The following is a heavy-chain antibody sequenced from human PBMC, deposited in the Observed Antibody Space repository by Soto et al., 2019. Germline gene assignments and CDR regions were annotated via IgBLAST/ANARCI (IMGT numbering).Heavy chain of an antibody. D-gene: IGHD5-12*01. CDR2: IYYNDDR. CDR3: AHSDGGYEIIYFDF. V-gene: IGHV2-5*01. J-gene: IGHJ4*02. CDR1: GFSFTTAGVA. Sequence: SGPTLVNPTQTLTLTCTFSGFSFTTAGVAVGWIRQTPGGALEWLTLIYYNDDRRFSPSLKTRLTITGDTSKNQVVLSLTNVDPGDTATYFCAHSDGGYEIIYFDFWGQGIPVTVPQ.